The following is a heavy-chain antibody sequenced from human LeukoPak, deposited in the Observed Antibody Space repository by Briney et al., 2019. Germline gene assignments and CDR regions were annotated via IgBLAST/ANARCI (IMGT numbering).Heavy chain of an antibody. CDR1: GGSISSSNW. J-gene: IGHJ3*02. CDR3: ARWNVVVPAASHDAFDI. V-gene: IGHV4-4*02. D-gene: IGHD2-2*01. CDR2: IYHSGST. Sequence: SGTLSLTCAVSGGSISSSNWWSWVRQPQGKGLEWIGEIYHSGSTNYNPSLKSRVTISVDKSKNQFSLKLSSVTAADTAVYYCARWNVVVPAASHDAFDIWGQGTMVTVSS.